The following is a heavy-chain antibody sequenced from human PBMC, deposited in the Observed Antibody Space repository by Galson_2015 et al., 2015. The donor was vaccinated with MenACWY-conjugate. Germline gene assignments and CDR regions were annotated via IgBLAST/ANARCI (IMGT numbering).Heavy chain of an antibody. CDR2: IYPGDSDT. CDR1: GYTFTTYW. V-gene: IGHV5-51*01. D-gene: IGHD5-24*01. CDR3: ARHRDGYTNDY. J-gene: IGHJ4*02. Sequence: QSGAEVKKPGESLKISCKGSGYTFTTYWIAWVRQMPGKGLEWMGIIYPGDSDTRYSPSFQGLVTISADKSITTACLQWSSLKASDTAIYYCARHRDGYTNDYWGQGTLVTVSS.